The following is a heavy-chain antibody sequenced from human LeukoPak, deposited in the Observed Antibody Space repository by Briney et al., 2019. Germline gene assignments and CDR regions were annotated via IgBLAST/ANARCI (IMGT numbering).Heavy chain of an antibody. D-gene: IGHD6-13*01. CDR1: GFTFEDYG. Sequence: GGSLRLSCSASGFTFEDYGMLWIRQAPGKGLEWVSSISWSSGTTAYADSVKGRFTISRDDAKNSLYLQMKSLGAEDTALYYCAKGSTLSYSSTWCDYWGQGTLVTVSS. V-gene: IGHV3-9*01. J-gene: IGHJ4*02. CDR2: ISWSSGTT. CDR3: AKGSTLSYSSTWCDY.